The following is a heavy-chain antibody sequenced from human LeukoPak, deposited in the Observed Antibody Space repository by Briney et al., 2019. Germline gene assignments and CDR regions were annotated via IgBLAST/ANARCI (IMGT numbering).Heavy chain of an antibody. CDR2: IIPIFGTA. D-gene: IGHD5-24*01. CDR1: GGTFSSYA. V-gene: IGHV1-69*05. J-gene: IGHJ4*02. CDR3: ARGDGYPHGGNDY. Sequence: RASVKVSCKASGGTFSSYAISWVRQAPGQGLEWMGGIIPIFGTANYAQKFQGRVTITTDESTSTAYMELSSLRSEDTAVYYCARGDGYPHGGNDYWGQGTLVTVSS.